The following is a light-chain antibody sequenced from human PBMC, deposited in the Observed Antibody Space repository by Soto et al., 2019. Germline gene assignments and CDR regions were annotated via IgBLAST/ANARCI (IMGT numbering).Light chain of an antibody. CDR1: QSVSSSY. CDR3: QQYGSSLIT. CDR2: GAS. Sequence: VMTQSPDTLSASPGERATLSCRASQSVSSSYLAWYQQKPGQAPRLLIYGASSRATGIPDRFSGSGSGTDFTLTISRLEPEDFAVYYCQQYGSSLITFGQGTRLEIK. J-gene: IGKJ5*01. V-gene: IGKV3-20*01.